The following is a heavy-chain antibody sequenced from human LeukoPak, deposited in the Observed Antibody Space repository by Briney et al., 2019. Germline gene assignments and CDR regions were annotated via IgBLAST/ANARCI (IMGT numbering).Heavy chain of an antibody. V-gene: IGHV1-2*02. J-gene: IGHJ4*02. D-gene: IGHD1-26*01. CDR2: INPNSGGT. CDR3: SGSYYVYYFEY. Sequence: ASVKVSRKASGYIFTGYYMHWVRQAPGQGLEWMGWINPNSGGTNYAQKFQGRVTMTRDTSISTAYMELSRLTSDDTAVYYCSGSYYVYYFEYWGQGTLVTVSS. CDR1: GYIFTGYY.